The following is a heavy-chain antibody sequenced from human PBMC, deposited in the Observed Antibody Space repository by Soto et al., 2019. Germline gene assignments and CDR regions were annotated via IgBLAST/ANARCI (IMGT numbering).Heavy chain of an antibody. CDR2: IYYSGST. CDR1: GGSISSSSYY. CDR3: AREPHGPNWNYGYFDY. V-gene: IGHV4-39*02. J-gene: IGHJ4*02. Sequence: SETLSLTCTVSGGSISSSSYYWGWIRQPPGKGLEWIGSIYYSGSTYYNPSLKSRVTISVDTSKNQFSLKLSSVTAADTAVYYCAREPHGPNWNYGYFDYWGQGTLVTVSS. D-gene: IGHD1-7*01.